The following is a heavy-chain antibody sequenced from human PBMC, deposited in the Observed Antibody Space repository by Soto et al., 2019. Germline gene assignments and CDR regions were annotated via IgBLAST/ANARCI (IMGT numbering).Heavy chain of an antibody. CDR2: ISYDGSNK. J-gene: IGHJ6*02. CDR3: ARDDKPGIAAAGNYYYYGMDV. D-gene: IGHD6-13*01. V-gene: IGHV3-30*03. CDR1: GFTFSSYS. Sequence: VQLVESGGGLVKPGGSLRLSCAASGFTFSSYSMNWVRQAPGKGLEWVAVISYDGSNKYYADSVKGRFTISRDNSKNTLYLQMNSLRAEDTAVYYCARDDKPGIAAAGNYYYYGMDVWGQGTTVTVSS.